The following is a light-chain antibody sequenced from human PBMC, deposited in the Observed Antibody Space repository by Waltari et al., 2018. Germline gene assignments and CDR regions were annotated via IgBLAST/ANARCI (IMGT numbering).Light chain of an antibody. J-gene: IGLJ3*02. CDR2: YDN. CDR3: NSFTDSVTWV. Sequence: QSALTQPASVSGSPGESITISCNGTSSDVGGHKHVHRFQPPPGKGPKLMIHYDNQRPSGVSNRFSVSKSGNTASLTISGLQAEDEADYYCNSFTDSVTWVFGGGTKLTVL. V-gene: IGLV2-14*03. CDR1: SSDVGGHKH.